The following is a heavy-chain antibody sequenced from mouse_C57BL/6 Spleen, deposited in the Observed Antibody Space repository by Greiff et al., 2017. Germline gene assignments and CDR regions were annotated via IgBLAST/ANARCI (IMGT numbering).Heavy chain of an antibody. CDR1: GYTFTDYY. D-gene: IGHD4-1*01. CDR3: ARWGLGQERMGGYFDY. V-gene: IGHV1-76*01. Sequence: QMQLKESGAELVRPGASVKLSCKASGYTFTDYYINWVKQRPGQGLEWIARIYPGSGNTYYNEKFKGKATLTAEKSSSTAYMQLSSLTSEDSAVYFCARWGLGQERMGGYFDYWGQGTTLTVSS. CDR2: IYPGSGNT. J-gene: IGHJ2*01.